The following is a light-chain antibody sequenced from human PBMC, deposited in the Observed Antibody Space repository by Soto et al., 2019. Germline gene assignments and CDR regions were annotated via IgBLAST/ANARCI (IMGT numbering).Light chain of an antibody. Sequence: EILMTQSPSTLSLSPGERATLSCRASQSVNSNYLAWYKQKPGQAPRLLIYGISKRATDIPDRFSGSGSGTDFTLTISSLKPEDFETYYCQQHGQWPITFGQGTRLEIK. V-gene: IGKV3-20*01. CDR1: QSVNSNY. CDR2: GIS. CDR3: QQHGQWPIT. J-gene: IGKJ5*01.